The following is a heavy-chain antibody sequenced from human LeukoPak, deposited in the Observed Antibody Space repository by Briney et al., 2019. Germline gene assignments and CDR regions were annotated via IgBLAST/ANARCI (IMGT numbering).Heavy chain of an antibody. D-gene: IGHD5-24*01. CDR1: GFTFSSYA. J-gene: IGHJ4*02. Sequence: PGGSLRLSCAASGFTFSSYAMHWVRQAPGKGLEWVAVISSDGSNKYYADSVKGRFTISGDNSKNMLYVQMNSLRAEDTAVYYCAKDGGYNLDYWGQGTLVTVSA. CDR2: ISSDGSNK. V-gene: IGHV3-30*04. CDR3: AKDGGYNLDY.